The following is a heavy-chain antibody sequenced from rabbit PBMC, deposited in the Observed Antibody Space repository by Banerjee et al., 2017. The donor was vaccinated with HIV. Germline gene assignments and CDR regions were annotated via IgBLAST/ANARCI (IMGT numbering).Heavy chain of an antibody. D-gene: IGHD4-1*01. CDR3: ARDLAGVIGWNFNL. CDR2: IYAGSSGST. Sequence: QSLEESGGGLVKPGASLTLTCTASGFTISSVYWICWVRQAPGKGLEWIACIYAGSSGSTYYASWAKGRFTISKTSSTTVTLQMTSLTAADTATYFCARDLAGVIGWNFNLWGPGTLVTVS. V-gene: IGHV1S40*01. CDR1: GFTISSVYW. J-gene: IGHJ4*01.